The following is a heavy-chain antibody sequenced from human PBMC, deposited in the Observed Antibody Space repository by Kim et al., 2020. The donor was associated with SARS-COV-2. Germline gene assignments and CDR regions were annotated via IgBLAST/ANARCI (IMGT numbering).Heavy chain of an antibody. CDR2: ISSNSSYI. CDR1: GLTFSSDS. V-gene: IGHV3-21*06. CDR3: ARDFVLVTAGRNQYYGMDV. D-gene: IGHD2-2*01. Sequence: WGSLRLSCAASGLTFSSDSMNWVRQAPGKGLEWVSSISSNSSYIYYADSVKGRFSISRDNAKNSLYLQMKTLRVEDTAVYYCARDFVLVTAGRNQYYGMDVWGRETTVTVSS. J-gene: IGHJ6*02.